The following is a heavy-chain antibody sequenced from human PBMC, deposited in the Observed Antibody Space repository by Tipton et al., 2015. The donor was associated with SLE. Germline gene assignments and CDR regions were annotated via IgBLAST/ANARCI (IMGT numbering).Heavy chain of an antibody. CDR1: GFTFSNYA. CDR3: AKVVAVTGTNYLDY. J-gene: IGHJ4*02. V-gene: IGHV3-23*01. CDR2: ISSSGGGT. D-gene: IGHD6-19*01. Sequence: SLRLSCAASGFTFSNYAMSWVRQAPGKGLEWVSGISSSGGGTYYGGSVRGRFTISRDNSKNTLYLQLDSLRAEDTAVYYCAKVVAVTGTNYLDYWGQGTLVTVSS.